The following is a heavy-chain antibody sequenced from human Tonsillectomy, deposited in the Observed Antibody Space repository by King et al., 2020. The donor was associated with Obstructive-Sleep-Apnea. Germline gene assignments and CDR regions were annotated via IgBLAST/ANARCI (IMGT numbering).Heavy chain of an antibody. V-gene: IGHV1-2*02. J-gene: IGHJ4*02. Sequence: HVQLVQSGAEVKEPGASVKVSCTASGYTFTGFHMHWVRQAPGQGLDWMGWINPNSGGTNYAQKFKGRVTMTRDTSISTAYMELSRLRSDDTSVYYCASGYCSSTSCYGQFDYWGQGSLVTVSA. CDR1: GYTFTGFH. CDR2: INPNSGGT. D-gene: IGHD2-2*03. CDR3: ASGYCSSTSCYGQFDY.